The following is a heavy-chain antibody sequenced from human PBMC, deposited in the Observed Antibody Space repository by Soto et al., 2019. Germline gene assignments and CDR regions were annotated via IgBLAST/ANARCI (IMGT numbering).Heavy chain of an antibody. CDR2: INHSGST. D-gene: IGHD3-3*01. CDR1: GGSFSGYY. V-gene: IGHV4-34*01. Sequence: SETLSLTCAVYGGSFSGYYWSWIRQPPGKGLEWIGEINHSGSTNYNLSLKSRVTISVDTSKNQFSLKLSSVTAADTAVYYCARGSNDFWSGSNFDYWGQGTLVTVSS. J-gene: IGHJ4*02. CDR3: ARGSNDFWSGSNFDY.